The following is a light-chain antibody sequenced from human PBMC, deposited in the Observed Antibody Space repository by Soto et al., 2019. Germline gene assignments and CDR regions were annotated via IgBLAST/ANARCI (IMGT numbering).Light chain of an antibody. CDR3: SAFTTDSTVI. CDR1: KSDIGAYVF. V-gene: IGLV2-14*01. Sequence: QSALTQPASVSGSPGQSITISCTGTKSDIGAYVFVSWYQQHPGKAPKLIIYEVSNRPLGVSNRFSGSKSGYTASLTISGLQAEDESHYYCSAFTTDSTVIFGGGTKLTVL. CDR2: EVS. J-gene: IGLJ2*01.